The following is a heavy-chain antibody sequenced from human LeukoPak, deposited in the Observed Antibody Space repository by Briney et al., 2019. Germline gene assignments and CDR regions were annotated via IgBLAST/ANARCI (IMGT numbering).Heavy chain of an antibody. Sequence: GGSPRLSCAASGFTSSSYWMHWVRQAPGKGLMWGSRINSDGSRTTYADSVRGRFTISRDNAKSTLYRQMNSLRAEDTAVYYCARVRDDYTYFDCWGQGTLVTVSS. J-gene: IGHJ4*02. CDR1: GFTSSSYW. D-gene: IGHD4-11*01. CDR3: ARVRDDYTYFDC. V-gene: IGHV3-74*01. CDR2: INSDGSRT.